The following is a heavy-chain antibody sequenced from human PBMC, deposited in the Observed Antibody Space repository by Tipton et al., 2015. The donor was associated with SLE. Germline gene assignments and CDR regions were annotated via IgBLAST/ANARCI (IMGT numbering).Heavy chain of an antibody. CDR3: ARQTGTWWFDP. J-gene: IGHJ5*02. CDR2: ISYSGST. Sequence: TLSLTCTVSGDSITSSFYYWGWIRQPPGKGLEWIGSISYSGSTHYNPSLTSRVTLSVDTSKNQFSLKVSSVTAADTAVYYCARQTGTWWFDPWGQGTLVTVSS. V-gene: IGHV4-39*07. D-gene: IGHD3-9*01. CDR1: GDSITSSFYY.